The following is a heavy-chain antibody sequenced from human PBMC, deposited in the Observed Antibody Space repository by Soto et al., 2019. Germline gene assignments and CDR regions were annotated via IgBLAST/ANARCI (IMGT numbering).Heavy chain of an antibody. CDR3: ATVPFRSGSHFGYYGMDV. V-gene: IGHV1-24*01. Sequence: ASVKVSCKVSKFSLSELSMHWVRQAPGKGLEWMGGFAPENGKTIYAQKFQGRVTMTEDTSTDTAYMEVSSLRSEDTAVYYCATVPFRSGSHFGYYGMDVWGQGTTVTVSS. D-gene: IGHD1-26*01. CDR2: FAPENGKT. CDR1: KFSLSELS. J-gene: IGHJ6*02.